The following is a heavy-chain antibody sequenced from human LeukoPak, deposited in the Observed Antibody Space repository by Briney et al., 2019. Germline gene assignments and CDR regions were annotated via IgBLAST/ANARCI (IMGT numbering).Heavy chain of an antibody. D-gene: IGHD3-10*01. V-gene: IGHV3-33*01. J-gene: IGHJ3*02. CDR3: ARVHWGNYYLNAFDI. CDR2: KWYDGSKK. CDR1: GFTFSSYG. Sequence: GGSLRLSCAASGFTFSSYGMHWVRQAPGKGREWVAVKWYDGSKKYYADSVKGRFTISRDNPNNTLYLQMNSLRVEDTAVYYCARVHWGNYYLNAFDIWGQGTMVTVSS.